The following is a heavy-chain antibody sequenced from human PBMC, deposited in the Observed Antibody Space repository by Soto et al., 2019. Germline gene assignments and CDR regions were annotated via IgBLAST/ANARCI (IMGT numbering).Heavy chain of an antibody. CDR3: ARVRHINAFDI. J-gene: IGHJ3*02. Sequence: QVQLQESGPGLVKPSQTLSLTCTVSGGSISSGDYYWSWIRQPPGKGLEWIGYIYYSGSTYYNPSLKRRVTKSVDTAQNQFSLKLSSVTAADTAVYYCARVRHINAFDIWGQGTMVPVSS. V-gene: IGHV4-30-4*01. D-gene: IGHD1-20*01. CDR1: GGSISSGDYY. CDR2: IYYSGST.